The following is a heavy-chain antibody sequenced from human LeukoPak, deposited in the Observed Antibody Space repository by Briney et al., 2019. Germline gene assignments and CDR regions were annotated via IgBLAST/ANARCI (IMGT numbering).Heavy chain of an antibody. CDR2: INSGGST. J-gene: IGHJ3*02. CDR3: AREEGYCSSTSCSYAFDI. V-gene: IGHV3-66*02. Sequence: GGSLRLSWAASGFTVSGNYMSWVRQAPGKRLEWVSVINSGGSTYYADSVKGRFTISRDNSKNTLYLQMNSLRAEDTALYYCAREEGYCSSTSCSYAFDIWGQGTMVTVSS. CDR1: GFTVSGNY. D-gene: IGHD2-2*01.